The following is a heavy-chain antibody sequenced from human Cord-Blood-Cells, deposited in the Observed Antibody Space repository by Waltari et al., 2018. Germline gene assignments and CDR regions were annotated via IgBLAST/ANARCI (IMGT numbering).Heavy chain of an antibody. CDR1: GGSISSSSYY. CDR2: IYYSGST. V-gene: IGHV4-39*07. D-gene: IGHD6-19*01. CDR3: ARQPAGARGYWYFDL. J-gene: IGHJ2*01. Sequence: QLQLQESGPGLVKPSETLSLTCTVSGGSISSSSYYWGWIRQPPGKGLEWIGSIYYSGSTDYTPSLKSGVTIAVYTSKNQFSLKLSSVTAADTAVYYCARQPAGARGYWYFDLWGRGTLVTVSS.